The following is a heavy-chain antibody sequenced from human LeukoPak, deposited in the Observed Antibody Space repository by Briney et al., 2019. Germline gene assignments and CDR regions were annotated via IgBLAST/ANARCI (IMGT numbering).Heavy chain of an antibody. J-gene: IGHJ4*02. CDR3: ARNKYSSGWYYFDY. Sequence: PSETLSLTCTVSGGSISSGGYYWSWIRQHPGKGLEWIGYIYYSGSTYYNPSLKSRVTISVDTSKNQFSLKLSSVTAADTAVYYCARNKYSSGWYYFDYWGQGTLVTVSS. CDR2: IYYSGST. CDR1: GGSISSGGYY. V-gene: IGHV4-31*03. D-gene: IGHD6-19*01.